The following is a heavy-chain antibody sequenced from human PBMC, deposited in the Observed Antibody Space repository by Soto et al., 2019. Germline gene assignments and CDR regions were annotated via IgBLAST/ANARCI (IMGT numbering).Heavy chain of an antibody. Sequence: GGSLRLSCAASGFTFSIYGMQWVRQAPGKGLEWVAVIWYDGSNKYYADSVKGRFTISRDNSKNTLYLQMNSLRAEDTAVYYCARDSIAARPHYYYYYYMDVWGKGTTVTVSS. CDR1: GFTFSIYG. D-gene: IGHD6-6*01. V-gene: IGHV3-33*01. CDR3: ARDSIAARPHYYYYYYMDV. J-gene: IGHJ6*03. CDR2: IWYDGSNK.